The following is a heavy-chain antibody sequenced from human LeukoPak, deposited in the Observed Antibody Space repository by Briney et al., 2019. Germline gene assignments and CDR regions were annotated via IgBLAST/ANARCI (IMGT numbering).Heavy chain of an antibody. J-gene: IGHJ5*02. V-gene: IGHV5-51*01. D-gene: IGHD3-22*01. CDR1: GYSFTSYW. Sequence: GESLKISCKGTGYSFTSYWNGWVRQMPGKGLEWMGIIYPGDSDTRYSPSFQGQVTISADKSISTAYLQWSSLKASDTAMYYCARNLYYYDSSGYQQYNWFDPWGQGTLVTVSS. CDR2: IYPGDSDT. CDR3: ARNLYYYDSSGYQQYNWFDP.